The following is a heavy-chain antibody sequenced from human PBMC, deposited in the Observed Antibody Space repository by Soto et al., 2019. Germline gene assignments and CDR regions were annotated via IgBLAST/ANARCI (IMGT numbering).Heavy chain of an antibody. V-gene: IGHV4-30-2*01. CDR3: ARGGLLWFGEDAFDI. D-gene: IGHD3-10*01. CDR1: GGSISSGGYS. CDR2: IYHSGST. J-gene: IGHJ3*02. Sequence: QLQLQESGSGLVKPSQTLSLTCAVSGGSISSGGYSWSWIRQPPGKGLEWIGYIYHSGSTYYNPSLKSRVTIAVDRSKNQYSLKLSCVTAADTAVYDCARGGLLWFGEDAFDIWGQGTMVTVSS.